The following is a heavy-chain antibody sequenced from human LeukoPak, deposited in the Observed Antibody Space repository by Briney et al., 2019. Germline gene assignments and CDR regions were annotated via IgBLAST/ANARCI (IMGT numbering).Heavy chain of an antibody. V-gene: IGHV1-46*01. Sequence: ASVKVSCKASGYTFTSYYMHWVRQAPGQGLEWMGIINPSGGSTSYAQKFQGRVTMTRDTSTSTVYMELSSLRSEDTAVYYCARNFQYYDILTGYHSAFDYWGQGTLVTVSS. CDR2: INPSGGST. CDR1: GYTFTSYY. D-gene: IGHD3-9*01. J-gene: IGHJ4*02. CDR3: ARNFQYYDILTGYHSAFDY.